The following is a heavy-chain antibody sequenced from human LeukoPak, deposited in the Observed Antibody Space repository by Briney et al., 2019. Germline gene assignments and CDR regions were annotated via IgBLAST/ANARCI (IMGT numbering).Heavy chain of an antibody. J-gene: IGHJ4*02. D-gene: IGHD2-2*01. CDR1: GYTLTELS. Sequence: ASVKLSCKVSGYTLTELSMHWVRQAPGKGLEWMGGFDPEDGETIYAQKFKGRVTMTEDTSTDTAYMELSSLRSEDTAVYYCATDYSQGARAQLPPGRYWGQGTLVTVSS. CDR3: ATDYSQGARAQLPPGRY. V-gene: IGHV1-24*01. CDR2: FDPEDGET.